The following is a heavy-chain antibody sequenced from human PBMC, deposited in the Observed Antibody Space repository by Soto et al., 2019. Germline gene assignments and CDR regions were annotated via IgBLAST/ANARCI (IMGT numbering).Heavy chain of an antibody. CDR2: ISNYGGDT. V-gene: IGHV3-64*01. CDR3: AREGTHSHTTGYYYVDY. Sequence: EVQLVESGGGLVQPGGSLRLSCAASGFSLSTYAMHWVRQAPGQGLESVSAISNYGGDTYYANSVKGRFTISRDNSKNTLYLQMGSLRAEDMAVYYCAREGTHSHTTGYYYVDYWGQGTLVTVSS. D-gene: IGHD3-9*01. J-gene: IGHJ4*02. CDR1: GFSLSTYA.